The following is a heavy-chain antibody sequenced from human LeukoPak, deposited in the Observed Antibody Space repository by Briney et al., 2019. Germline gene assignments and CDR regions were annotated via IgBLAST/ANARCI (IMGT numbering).Heavy chain of an antibody. CDR2: STHSGST. J-gene: IGHJ4*02. CDR3: ARGRTGAAALDF. V-gene: IGHV4-34*01. Sequence: SETLSLTCAVYGGSFSGHYWTWIRQPPGKGLEWIGESTHSGSTNHNPSLKSRLSISVDTSKNQFSLKLTSVTAADSAVYHCARGRTGAAALDFWGPGTLVTVSS. D-gene: IGHD2-2*01. CDR1: GGSFSGHY.